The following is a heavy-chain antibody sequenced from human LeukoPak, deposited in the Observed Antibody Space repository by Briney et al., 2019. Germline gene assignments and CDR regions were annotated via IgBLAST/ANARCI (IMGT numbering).Heavy chain of an antibody. CDR1: GGSISSGGYY. Sequence: SQTLSLTCTVSGGSISSGGYYWSWIRQHPGKDLEWIGYIYYSGSTYYNPSLKSRVTISVDTSKNQFSQKMSSVTAADTAVYYCARGVTIFGVVITNWFDPWGQGTLVTVSS. CDR2: IYYSGST. V-gene: IGHV4-31*03. CDR3: ARGVTIFGVVITNWFDP. J-gene: IGHJ5*02. D-gene: IGHD3-3*01.